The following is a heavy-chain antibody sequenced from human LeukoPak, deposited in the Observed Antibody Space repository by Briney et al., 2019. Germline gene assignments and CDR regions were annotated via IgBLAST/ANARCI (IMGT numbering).Heavy chain of an antibody. J-gene: IGHJ4*02. V-gene: IGHV4-59*08. CDR2: IYYSGST. D-gene: IGHD2-2*01. CDR1: GGSMNNYY. CDR3: ARHVGWVVPAASFDY. Sequence: KPSETLSLTCIVSGGSMNNYYWSWFRQPPGKGLEWIGYIYYSGSTNYNPSLKSRVTISVDTSKNQFSLKLSSVTAADTAVYYCARHVGWVVPAASFDYWGQGTLVTVSS.